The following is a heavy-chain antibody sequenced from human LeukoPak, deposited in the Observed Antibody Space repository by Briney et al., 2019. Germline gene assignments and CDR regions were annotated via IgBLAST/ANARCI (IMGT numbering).Heavy chain of an antibody. J-gene: IGHJ4*02. D-gene: IGHD4-17*01. CDR2: INWNGGST. Sequence: GGSLRLSCAASGFTFDDYGMSWVRQAPGKGQEWVSGINWNGGSTGYADSVKGRFTISRDNAKNSLYLQMNSLRAEDTAVYYCARDLPTLLTTVTIDWGQGTLVTVSS. CDR1: GFTFDDYG. CDR3: ARDLPTLLTTVTID. V-gene: IGHV3-20*04.